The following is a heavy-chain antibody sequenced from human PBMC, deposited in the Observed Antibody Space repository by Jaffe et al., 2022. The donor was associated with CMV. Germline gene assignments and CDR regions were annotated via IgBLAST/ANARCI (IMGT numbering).Heavy chain of an antibody. V-gene: IGHV3-33*01. Sequence: QVQLVESGGGVVQPGRSLRLSCAASGFTFSSYGMHWVRQAPGKGLEWVAVIWYDGSNKYYADSVKGRFTISRDNSKNTLYLQMNSLRAEDTAVYYCARDLAVAGTGGGSDWGQGTLVTVSS. D-gene: IGHD6-19*01. CDR3: ARDLAVAGTGGGSD. CDR2: IWYDGSNK. J-gene: IGHJ4*02. CDR1: GFTFSSYG.